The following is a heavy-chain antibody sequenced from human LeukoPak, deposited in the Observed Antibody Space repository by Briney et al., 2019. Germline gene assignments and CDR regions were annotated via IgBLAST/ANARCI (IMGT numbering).Heavy chain of an antibody. V-gene: IGHV1-2*02. CDR1: GYTFTGYY. J-gene: IGHJ6*03. D-gene: IGHD2-2*02. Sequence: ASVKVSCKASGYTFTGYYMHWVRQAPGQGLEWMGWINPNSGGTNYAQKFQGRVTMTRDTSISTAYMELSRLRSDDTAVYYCARDLGVVPAAIRYYYYYYMDVWGKGTTVTVSS. CDR3: ARDLGVVPAAIRYYYYYYMDV. CDR2: INPNSGGT.